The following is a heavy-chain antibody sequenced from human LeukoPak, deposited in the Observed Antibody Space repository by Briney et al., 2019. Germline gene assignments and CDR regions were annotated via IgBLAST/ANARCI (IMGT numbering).Heavy chain of an antibody. V-gene: IGHV3-9*01. J-gene: IGHJ4*02. CDR3: ANTLYSSSWYYFDY. D-gene: IGHD6-13*01. CDR2: ISCNSCSI. Sequence: SLRLSCAASGFTFDDYAMHWVRQAPGKGLEGVACISCNSCSIGYADSVKGRFTISSDTAKNSLYLQINSLRAEDTALYYCANTLYSSSWYYFDYWGQGTLVTVSS. CDR1: GFTFDDYA.